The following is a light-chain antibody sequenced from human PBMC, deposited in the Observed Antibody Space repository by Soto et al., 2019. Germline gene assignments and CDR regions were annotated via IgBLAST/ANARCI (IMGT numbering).Light chain of an antibody. CDR2: WAS. J-gene: IGKJ3*01. V-gene: IGKV4-1*01. Sequence: DIVMTKSPDSLAVSLGERATINCKSSQSVLYSSNNKNYLSWYQQKPGHPPKLLIYWASTRESGVPDRFSGSGSGTDFTLTISSLQAEDVAVYYCQQYYSTPFTFGPGTKVDIK. CDR1: QSVLYSSNNKNY. CDR3: QQYYSTPFT.